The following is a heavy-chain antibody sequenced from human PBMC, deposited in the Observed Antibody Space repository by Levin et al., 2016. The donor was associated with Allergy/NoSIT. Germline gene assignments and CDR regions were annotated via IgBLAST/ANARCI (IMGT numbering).Heavy chain of an antibody. CDR3: ARGMGTLGITISLFDP. V-gene: IGHV1-2*02. Sequence: WVRQAPGQGLEWMGWINPNSGGTNYAQKFQGRVTMTRDTSISTAYMELSRLRSDDTAVYYCARGMGTLGITISLFDPWGQGTLVTVSS. J-gene: IGHJ5*02. D-gene: IGHD3-9*01. CDR2: INPNSGGT.